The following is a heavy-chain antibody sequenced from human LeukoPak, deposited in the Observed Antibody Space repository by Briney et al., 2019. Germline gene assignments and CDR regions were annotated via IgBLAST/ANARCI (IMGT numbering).Heavy chain of an antibody. Sequence: GGSLRLSCAASRFTFSSYAMSWVRQAPGKGLEWVSAISGSGGSTYYADSVKGRFTISRDNSKNTLYLQVNSLRAEDTAVYYCAKGSVYCSGGSCYSGLFDYWGQGTLVTVSS. CDR3: AKGSVYCSGGSCYSGLFDY. CDR1: RFTFSSYA. V-gene: IGHV3-23*01. CDR2: ISGSGGST. J-gene: IGHJ4*02. D-gene: IGHD2-15*01.